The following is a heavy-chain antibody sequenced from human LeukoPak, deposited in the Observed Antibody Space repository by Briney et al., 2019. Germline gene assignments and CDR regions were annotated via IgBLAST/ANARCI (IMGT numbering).Heavy chain of an antibody. J-gene: IGHJ4*02. CDR2: IYYSGST. V-gene: IGHV4-61*08. CDR3: ARWGYGGNSRYFDY. D-gene: IGHD4-23*01. Sequence: PSQTLSLTCTVSGGSISSGGYYWSWIRQPPGKGLEWIGYIYYSGSTNYNPSLKSRVTISVDTSKNQFSLKLSSVTAADTAVYYCARWGYGGNSRYFDYWGQGTLVTVSS. CDR1: GGSISSGGYY.